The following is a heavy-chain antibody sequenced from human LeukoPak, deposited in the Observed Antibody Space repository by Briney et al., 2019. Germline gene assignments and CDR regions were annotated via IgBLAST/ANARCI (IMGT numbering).Heavy chain of an antibody. CDR3: ARGPITTRSHFDY. V-gene: IGHV4-39*01. CDR1: GASISVSSYY. D-gene: IGHD3-22*01. CDR2: ISYSGST. J-gene: IGHJ4*02. Sequence: SETLSLTCTVSGASISVSSYYCGWIRQPPGKGLEWIGSISYSGSTYYNPSLKSRATISVDTSKNQFSLNLSSVTAADTAVYYCARGPITTRSHFDYWGQGTLVAVSS.